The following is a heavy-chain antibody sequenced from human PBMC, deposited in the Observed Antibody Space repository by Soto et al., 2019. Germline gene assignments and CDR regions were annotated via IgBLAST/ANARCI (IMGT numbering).Heavy chain of an antibody. CDR2: IIPIFGTA. J-gene: IGHJ6*02. V-gene: IGHV1-69*13. D-gene: IGHD5-18*01. CDR1: GRTFSSYA. Sequence: SVKVSCKASGRTFSSYAISWVRQAPGQGLEWMGGIIPIFGTANYAQKFQGRVTITADESTSTAYMELSSLRSEDTAVYYCARDGDYSHGYYYYGMDVWGQGTTVTVSS. CDR3: ARDGDYSHGYYYYGMDV.